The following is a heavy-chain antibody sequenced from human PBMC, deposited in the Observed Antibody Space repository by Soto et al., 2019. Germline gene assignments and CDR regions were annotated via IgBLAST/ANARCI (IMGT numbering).Heavy chain of an antibody. CDR3: ARYSGWFIDY. CDR1: GFIFSRHW. D-gene: IGHD1-26*01. Sequence: VQLVESGGDLVRPGGSLRLSCAASGFIFSRHWMTWVRQAPGKGLEWVANIKHDGTETYLVDSVRGRLTTSRDNAKNSVYLQMHSLRAEDTAVYYCARYSGWFIDYWGQGTLVTVSS. V-gene: IGHV3-7*05. CDR2: IKHDGTET. J-gene: IGHJ4*02.